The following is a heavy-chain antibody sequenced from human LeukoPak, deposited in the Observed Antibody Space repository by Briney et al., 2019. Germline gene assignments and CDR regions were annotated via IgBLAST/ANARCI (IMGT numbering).Heavy chain of an antibody. CDR3: ARGQWLVQGPFDY. Sequence: SQTLSLTCAVSGGSISSGGYSWSWIRQPPGKGLEWIGYIYYSGSTNYNPSLKSRVTISVDTSKNQFSLKLSSVTAADTAVYYCARGQWLVQGPFDYWGQGTLVTVSS. V-gene: IGHV4-30-4*07. CDR2: IYYSGST. D-gene: IGHD6-19*01. CDR1: GGSISSGGYS. J-gene: IGHJ4*02.